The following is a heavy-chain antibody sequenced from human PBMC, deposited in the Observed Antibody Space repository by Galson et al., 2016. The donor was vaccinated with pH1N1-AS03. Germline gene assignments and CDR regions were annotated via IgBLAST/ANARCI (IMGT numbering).Heavy chain of an antibody. Sequence: ETLSLTCTVPGDSISSYYWTWIRQPVGSGLEWIGRVTTRGSTNYNPSLKSRLTMSVDVSKNHFSMYLSSVTAADTAVYYCARGTGGPGHYSPCYFMDVWGKGTTVTVTS. CDR2: VTTRGST. D-gene: IGHD3-16*01. V-gene: IGHV4-4*07. CDR3: ARGTGGPGHYSPCYFMDV. CDR1: GDSISSYY. J-gene: IGHJ6*03.